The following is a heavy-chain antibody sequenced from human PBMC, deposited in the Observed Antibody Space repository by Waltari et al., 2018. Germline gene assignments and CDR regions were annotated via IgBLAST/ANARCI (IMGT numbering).Heavy chain of an antibody. CDR1: GYSIRSGHN. CDR2: IDYSGST. D-gene: IGHD6-13*01. CDR3: AREGYSTSFDY. J-gene: IGHJ4*02. Sequence: QVQLQESGQGLLRPSETLSSTCTVSGYSIRSGHNWGWIRQPPGKGLEWAGRIDYSGSTNYNPSLKSRVRVSIDTSKKQFSLRLTTVTAADTAVYYCAREGYSTSFDYWGRGMLVTVSS. V-gene: IGHV4-38-2*02.